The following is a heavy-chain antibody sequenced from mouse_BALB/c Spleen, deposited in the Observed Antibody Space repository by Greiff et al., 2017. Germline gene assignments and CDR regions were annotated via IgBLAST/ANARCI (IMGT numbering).Heavy chain of an antibody. CDR2: ISSGGSYT. CDR1: GFTFSSYA. J-gene: IGHJ3*01. V-gene: IGHV5-9-3*01. CDR3: ARGTDYCGSNSWFAY. Sequence: EVQGVESGGGLVKPGGSLKLSCAASGFTFSSYAMSWVSQTPEKWLEWVATISSGGSYTYYPDSVKGRFTISRDNANNTLYLQMSSLRSEDTAMYYCARGTDYCGSNSWFAYWGQGTLVTVSA. D-gene: IGHD1-1*01.